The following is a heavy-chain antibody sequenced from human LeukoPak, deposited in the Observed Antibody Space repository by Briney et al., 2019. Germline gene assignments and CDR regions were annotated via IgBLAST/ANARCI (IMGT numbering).Heavy chain of an antibody. Sequence: GGSLRLSCEASGFTFSSYAMSWVRQAPGKGLEWVSAISGSGGSTYYADSVKGRFTISRDNSKNTLYLQMNSLRAEDTAVYYCAKVVRWDTWSFDYWGQGTLVTVSS. CDR1: GFTFSSYA. CDR3: AKVVRWDTWSFDY. CDR2: ISGSGGST. J-gene: IGHJ4*02. D-gene: IGHD2-2*01. V-gene: IGHV3-23*01.